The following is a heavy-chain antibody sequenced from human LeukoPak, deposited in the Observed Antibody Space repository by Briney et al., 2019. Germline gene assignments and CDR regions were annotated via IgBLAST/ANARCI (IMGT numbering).Heavy chain of an antibody. V-gene: IGHV3-30-3*01. CDR3: AKAPEPYSSGWYRFDS. J-gene: IGHJ4*02. Sequence: PGGSLRLSCAASGFTFSSYAMHWVRQAPGKGLEWVAVISYDGSNKYYADSVKGRFTISRDNSKNTLYLQMDSLRAEDTAVYYCAKAPEPYSSGWYRFDSWGQGTLVTVSS. D-gene: IGHD6-19*01. CDR2: ISYDGSNK. CDR1: GFTFSSYA.